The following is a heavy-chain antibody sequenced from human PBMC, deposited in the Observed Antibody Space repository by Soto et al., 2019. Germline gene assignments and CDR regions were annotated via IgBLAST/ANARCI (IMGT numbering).Heavy chain of an antibody. Sequence: GGSLRLSCAASGFTFSNAWMNWVRQAPGKGLEWVGRIKSKTDGETTDYAAPVRGGFTISRDDSKNTLFLQMNSLKTEDTAVYYCTTGLPYSATWDAYWGQGTLVTVS. J-gene: IGHJ4*02. CDR2: IKSKTDGETT. CDR1: GFTFSNAW. D-gene: IGHD6-13*01. V-gene: IGHV3-15*07. CDR3: TTGLPYSATWDAY.